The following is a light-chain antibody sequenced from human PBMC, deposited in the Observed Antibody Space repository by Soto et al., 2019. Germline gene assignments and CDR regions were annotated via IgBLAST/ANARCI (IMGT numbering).Light chain of an antibody. CDR2: DAS. J-gene: IGKJ4*01. Sequence: ETVLTQSPATLSLSPGERATLSCRASQSVSIYVAWYQQKPGQAPRLLIYDASQRTTGIPARFIGGGSGPDFNLTISSLEPEDFAVYYCQQRQNWPPLSFGGGTQVEMK. V-gene: IGKV3-11*01. CDR1: QSVSIY. CDR3: QQRQNWPPLS.